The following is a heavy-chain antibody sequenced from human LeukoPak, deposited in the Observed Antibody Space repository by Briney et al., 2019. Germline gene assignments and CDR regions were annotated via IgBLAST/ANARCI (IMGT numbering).Heavy chain of an antibody. CDR1: GLTFEDYA. CDR2: INWNGGST. Sequence: PGGSLGLSCVASGLTFEDYALSWVRQAPGKGLEWVSGINWNGGSTGYADSVKGRFTISRDNAKNSLYLQMNSLRAEDTALYYCASHASYYYDSSGYRHFDFWGQGTLVTVSS. D-gene: IGHD3-22*01. CDR3: ASHASYYYDSSGYRHFDF. V-gene: IGHV3-20*04. J-gene: IGHJ4*02.